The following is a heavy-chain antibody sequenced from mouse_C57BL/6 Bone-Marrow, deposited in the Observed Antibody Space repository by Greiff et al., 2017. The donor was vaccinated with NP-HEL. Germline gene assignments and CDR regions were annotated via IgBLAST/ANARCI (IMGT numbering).Heavy chain of an antibody. J-gene: IGHJ2*01. CDR1: GYTFTSSW. D-gene: IGHD2-1*01. CDR3: ASDGNYFFDY. V-gene: IGHV1-64*01. Sequence: QVQLQQPGAELVKPGASVKLSCKASGYTFTSSWMHWVKQRSGHGLEWIGMFHPNSGSTNYNEKFKSKATLTVDKSSSTAYMQLSSLTSEDSAVYYCASDGNYFFDYWGQGTTLTVSS. CDR2: FHPNSGST.